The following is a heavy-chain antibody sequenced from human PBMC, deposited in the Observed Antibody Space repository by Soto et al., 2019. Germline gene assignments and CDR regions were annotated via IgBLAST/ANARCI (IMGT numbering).Heavy chain of an antibody. D-gene: IGHD6-13*01. V-gene: IGHV4-61*08. CDR3: ARGLPHSSSWYKIHYYYYGMDV. Sequence: PSETLSLTCTVSGGSISSGGYYWSWIRQHPGKGLEWIGYIYYSGSTNYNPSLKSRVTISVDTSKNQFSLKLSSVTAADTAVYYCARGLPHSSSWYKIHYYYYGMDVWGQGTTVTVSS. CDR2: IYYSGST. CDR1: GGSISSGGYY. J-gene: IGHJ6*02.